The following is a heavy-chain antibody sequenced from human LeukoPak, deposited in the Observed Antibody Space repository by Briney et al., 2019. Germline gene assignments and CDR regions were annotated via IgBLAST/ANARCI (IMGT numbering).Heavy chain of an antibody. V-gene: IGHV3-11*04. J-gene: IGHJ4*02. Sequence: GGSLRLSCAASGFAFSDYYMNWIRQAPGKGLERVSYISSSSSTIYYADSVKGRFTISRDNAKNSLYLQMNSLRAEDTAVYYCARASGSGSYGAYWGQGTLVTVSS. D-gene: IGHD1-26*01. CDR1: GFAFSDYY. CDR3: ARASGSGSYGAY. CDR2: ISSSSSTI.